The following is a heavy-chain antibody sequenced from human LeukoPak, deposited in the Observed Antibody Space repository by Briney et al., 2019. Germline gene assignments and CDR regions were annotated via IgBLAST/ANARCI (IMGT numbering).Heavy chain of an antibody. CDR2: TYYRSKWYY. Sequence: SQTLSLTCGISGDSVSTINGAWNWVRQSPSRGLEWLGRTYYRSKWYYDYAVSVQGRITISPDTSKNQFSLQLSSVTPEDTAVYYCARDEGNTGWHTFDIWGQGTLITVSS. CDR1: GDSVSTINGA. V-gene: IGHV6-1*01. CDR3: ARDEGNTGWHTFDI. D-gene: IGHD6-19*01. J-gene: IGHJ4*02.